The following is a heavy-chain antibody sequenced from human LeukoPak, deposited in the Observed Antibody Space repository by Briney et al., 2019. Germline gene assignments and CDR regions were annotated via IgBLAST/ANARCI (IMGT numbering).Heavy chain of an antibody. CDR2: INPYSGDT. CDR3: ARANGGGAYYPFDY. J-gene: IGHJ4*02. D-gene: IGHD4-17*01. CDR1: GYSFTGYY. Sequence: ASVKGSCKASGYSFTGYYIHWVRQAPGQGLEWMGWINPYSGDTDSAQKFQGRVAVTRDTSITTAYMDLSRLTSDDTAVYYCARANGGGAYYPFDYWGQGALVTVSS. V-gene: IGHV1-2*02.